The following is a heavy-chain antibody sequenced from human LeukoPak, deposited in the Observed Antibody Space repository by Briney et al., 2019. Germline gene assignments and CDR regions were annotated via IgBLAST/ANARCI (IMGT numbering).Heavy chain of an antibody. CDR2: IRREGDTYAT. J-gene: IGHJ3*02. CDR1: GFTFSGSA. D-gene: IGHD4-11*01. Sequence: GGSLILSCAASGFTFSGSAMHWVRQASGKGLEWVGRIRREGDTYATAYAASVSGRFTISRDDSKNTAYLQMNSLKSEDTAVYYCTRLQEGAFDIWGQGTMVTVSS. V-gene: IGHV3-73*01. CDR3: TRLQEGAFDI.